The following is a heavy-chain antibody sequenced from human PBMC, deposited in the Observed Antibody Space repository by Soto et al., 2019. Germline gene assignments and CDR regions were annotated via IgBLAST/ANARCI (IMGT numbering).Heavy chain of an antibody. CDR1: GFTFSSNS. V-gene: IGHV3-48*02. D-gene: IGHD3-3*01. Sequence: EVQVVESGGGLVQPGGSLRLSCAASGFTFSSNSMNWVRQAPGKGLEWISYISSSSSTIYADSVKGRFTISRDNAKNSLYLQMNSPRDEDTAVYHSVRVIWSGHLTSDLWGQGILVTVSS. CDR2: ISSSSSTI. J-gene: IGHJ5*02. CDR3: VRVIWSGHLTSDL.